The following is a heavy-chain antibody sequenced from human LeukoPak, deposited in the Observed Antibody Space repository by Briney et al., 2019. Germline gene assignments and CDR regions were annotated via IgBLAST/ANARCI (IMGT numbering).Heavy chain of an antibody. D-gene: IGHD2-15*01. CDR2: IYWLGTT. J-gene: IGHJ5*02. CDR1: GFTVADYG. V-gene: IGHV3-20*04. Sequence: GGSLRLSCVASGFTVADYGMSWVRQAPGKGLEWVAGIYWLGTTYADSVKGRFTISRDDAKNSLCLQMHSLRAEDTALYYCARGYWRLDPWGPGTLVTVSS. CDR3: ARGYWRLDP.